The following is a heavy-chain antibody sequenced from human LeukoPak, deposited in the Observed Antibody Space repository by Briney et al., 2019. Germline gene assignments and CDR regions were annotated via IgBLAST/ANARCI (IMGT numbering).Heavy chain of an antibody. V-gene: IGHV1-18*01. CDR2: ISAYNGNT. CDR3: ARAAAGGTTNWFDP. Sequence: GASVKVSCKTSGYTFNSYGISWVRQAPGQGLEWMGWISAYNGNTNYAQKLQGRVTLTTDTSTTTAYMELRSLRSDDTAVYYCARAAAGGTTNWFDPWGQGTLVTDPS. CDR1: GYTFNSYG. J-gene: IGHJ5*02. D-gene: IGHD6-13*01.